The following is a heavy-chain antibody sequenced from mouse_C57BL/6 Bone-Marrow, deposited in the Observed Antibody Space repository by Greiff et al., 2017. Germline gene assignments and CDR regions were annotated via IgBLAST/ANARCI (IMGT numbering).Heavy chain of an antibody. V-gene: IGHV2-5*01. CDR2: IWRGGST. J-gene: IGHJ3*01. CDR3: AKSYGSSYSFAY. Sequence: VQLQQSGPGLVQPSQRLSITCTVSGFSFTSSGVHWVRQSPGKGLEWLGVIWRGGSTDYTAAFMSRLSITEDNSKSQVFFKMNILQADDTAIYYCAKSYGSSYSFAYWGQGTLVTVSA. CDR1: GFSFTSSG. D-gene: IGHD1-1*01.